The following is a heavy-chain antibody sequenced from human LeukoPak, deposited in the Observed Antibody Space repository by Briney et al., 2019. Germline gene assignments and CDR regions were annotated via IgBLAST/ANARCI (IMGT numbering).Heavy chain of an antibody. CDR1: EFAFSNYF. J-gene: IGHJ4*02. CDR2: IYSGGST. D-gene: IGHD1-7*01. V-gene: IGHV3-53*01. CDR3: ARVSPQKLELVSY. Sequence: PGGSLRLSCAASEFAFSNYFMSWVRQAPGKGLEWVSVIYSGGSTYYADSVKGRFTISRDNSKNTLYLQMNSLRAEDTAVYYCARVSPQKLELVSYWGQGTLVTVSS.